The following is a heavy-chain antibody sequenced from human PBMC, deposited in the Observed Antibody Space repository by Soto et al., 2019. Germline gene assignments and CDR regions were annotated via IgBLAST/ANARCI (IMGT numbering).Heavy chain of an antibody. CDR2: INAGNGDT. J-gene: IGHJ2*01. CDR3: VRAWYFDL. V-gene: IGHV1-3*01. CDR1: GYTFTTYA. Sequence: QVQLVQSGAEVKKPGASVKVSRKASGYTFTTYAMHWVRQAPGQRLEWMGWINAGNGDTKYSQNFQGRVTISRDTSANTAYMELSSLRSEDTAVYYCVRAWYFDLWGRGTLVTVSS.